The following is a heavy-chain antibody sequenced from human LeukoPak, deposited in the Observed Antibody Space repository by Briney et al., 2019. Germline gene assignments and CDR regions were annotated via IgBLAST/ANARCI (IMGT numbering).Heavy chain of an antibody. J-gene: IGHJ4*02. Sequence: ASVKVSCKASGGTFSSYAISWVRQAPGQGLEWMGGIIPIFGTANYAQKFQGRVTITADESTSTAYMELSSLRSEDTAVYYCASMVRGVIITDESFDYWGQGTLVTVSS. CDR1: GGTFSSYA. CDR3: ASMVRGVIITDESFDY. D-gene: IGHD3-10*01. V-gene: IGHV1-69*13. CDR2: IIPIFGTA.